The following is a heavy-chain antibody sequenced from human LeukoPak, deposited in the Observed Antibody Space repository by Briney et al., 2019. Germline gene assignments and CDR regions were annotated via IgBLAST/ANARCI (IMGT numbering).Heavy chain of an antibody. CDR1: GGSFSGYY. CDR3: ARQLNDAFDI. J-gene: IGHJ3*02. Sequence: PSETLSLTCAVYGGSFSGYYWSWIRQPPGKGLEWIGEINHSGSTNYNPSLKSRVTISVDRSKNQFSLKLSSVTAADTAVYYCARQLNDAFDIWGQGTMVTVSS. CDR2: INHSGST. D-gene: IGHD1-1*01. V-gene: IGHV4-34*01.